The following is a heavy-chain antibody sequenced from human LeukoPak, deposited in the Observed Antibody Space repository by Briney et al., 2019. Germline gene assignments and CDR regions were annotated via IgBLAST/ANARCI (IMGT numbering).Heavy chain of an antibody. D-gene: IGHD2-21*02. CDR2: ISAYNGNT. Sequence: PGASVKVSCKASGYTFTGYYMHWVRQAPGQGLEWIGWISAYNGNTNYAQKLQGRVTMTTDTSTSTAYMELSSLRSEDTAVYYCARSGCGGDCYSGMDVWGQGTTVTVSS. CDR3: ARSGCGGDCYSGMDV. V-gene: IGHV1-18*04. CDR1: GYTFTGYY. J-gene: IGHJ6*02.